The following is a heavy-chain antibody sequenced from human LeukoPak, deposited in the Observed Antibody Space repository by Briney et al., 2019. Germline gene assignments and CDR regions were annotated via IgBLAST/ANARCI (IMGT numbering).Heavy chain of an antibody. CDR1: GGSISSSNW. J-gene: IGHJ5*02. V-gene: IGHV4-4*02. D-gene: IGHD3-10*01. Sequence: PSGTLSLTCAVSGGSISSSNWWSWVRQPPGKGLEWIGEIYHSGSTNYNPSLKSRVTISVDKSKNQFSLKLSSVTAADTAVYYCARTLRRQRITFNWFDPWGQRTLVTVSS. CDR2: IYHSGST. CDR3: ARTLRRQRITFNWFDP.